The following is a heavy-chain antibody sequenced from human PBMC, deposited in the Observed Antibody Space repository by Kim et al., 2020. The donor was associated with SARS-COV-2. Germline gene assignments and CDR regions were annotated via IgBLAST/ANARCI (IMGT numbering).Heavy chain of an antibody. Sequence: ASVKVSCKASGYTFTSYGISWVRQAPGQGLEWMGWISAYNGNTNYAQKPQGRVTMTTDTSTSTAYMELRSLRSDDTAVYYCARDSGWRFMEWLLTAPSFYYGMDVWGQGTTVTVSS. J-gene: IGHJ6*02. V-gene: IGHV1-18*01. CDR3: ARDSGWRFMEWLLTAPSFYYGMDV. CDR2: ISAYNGNT. CDR1: GYTFTSYG. D-gene: IGHD3-3*01.